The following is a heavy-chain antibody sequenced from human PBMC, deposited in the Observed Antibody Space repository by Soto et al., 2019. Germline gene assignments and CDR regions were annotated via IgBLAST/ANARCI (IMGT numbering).Heavy chain of an antibody. CDR2: IYYSGST. CDR1: GGSVSSGSYY. Sequence: SETLSLTCTVSGGSVSSGSYYRSWIRQPPGKGLEWIGYIYYSGSTNYNPSLKSRVTISVDTSKNQFSLKLSSVTAADTAVYYCARIIAPSSSTCGFDPWGQATPVPV. CDR3: ARIIAPSSSTCGFDP. J-gene: IGHJ5*02. V-gene: IGHV4-61*01. D-gene: IGHD3-16*02.